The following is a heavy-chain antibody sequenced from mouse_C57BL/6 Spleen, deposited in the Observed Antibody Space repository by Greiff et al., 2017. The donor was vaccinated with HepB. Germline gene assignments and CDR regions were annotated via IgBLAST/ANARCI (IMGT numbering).Heavy chain of an antibody. Sequence: VMLVESGAELVRPGASVKLSCKASGYTFTDYYINWVKQRPGQGLEWIARIYPGSGNTYYNEKFKGKATLTAEKSSSTAYMQLSSLTSEDSAVYFCARGEYYFDYWGQGTTLTVSS. CDR1: GYTFTDYY. CDR3: ARGEYYFDY. V-gene: IGHV1-76*01. J-gene: IGHJ2*01. CDR2: IYPGSGNT.